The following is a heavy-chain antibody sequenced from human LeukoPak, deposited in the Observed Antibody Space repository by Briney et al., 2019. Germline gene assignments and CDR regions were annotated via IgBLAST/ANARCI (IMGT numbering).Heavy chain of an antibody. J-gene: IGHJ4*02. V-gene: IGHV3-23*01. CDR3: AKDRLRGGGSYYFDY. CDR1: GFTFSGYW. D-gene: IGHD1-26*01. CDR2: ISGSGGST. Sequence: AGGSLRLSCAASGFTFSGYWMHWVRQAPGKGLEWVSAISGSGGSTYYADSVKGRFTISRDNSKNTLYLQMNSLRAEDTAVYYCAKDRLRGGGSYYFDYWGQGTLVTVSS.